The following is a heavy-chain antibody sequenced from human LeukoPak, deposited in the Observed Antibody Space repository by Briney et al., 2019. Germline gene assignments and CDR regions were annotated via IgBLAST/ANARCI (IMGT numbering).Heavy chain of an antibody. D-gene: IGHD3-3*01. CDR3: ARGSAITIYNFWSGGEEFDY. V-gene: IGHV4-34*01. Sequence: PSETLSLTCAVYGGSFSGYYWSWIRQPPGKGLEWIGEINHSGSTNYNPSLKSRVTISVDTSKNQFSLKLSSVTAADTAVYYCARGSAITIYNFWSGGEEFDYWGQGTLVTVSS. J-gene: IGHJ4*02. CDR1: GGSFSGYY. CDR2: INHSGST.